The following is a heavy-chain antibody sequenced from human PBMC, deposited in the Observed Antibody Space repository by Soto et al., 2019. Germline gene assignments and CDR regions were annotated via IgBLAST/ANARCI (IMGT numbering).Heavy chain of an antibody. CDR3: AKPRTSPHLQYAFDY. D-gene: IGHD1-1*01. Sequence: PGGSLRLSCAASGFTFSIYDMSWVRQAPGKGLEWVSHITLSGGTTYYADSVKGRFTISRDNSKNTLFLQMKSLRVDDTAIYYCAKPRTSPHLQYAFDYWGQGALITVSS. V-gene: IGHV3-23*01. CDR1: GFTFSIYD. CDR2: ITLSGGTT. J-gene: IGHJ4*02.